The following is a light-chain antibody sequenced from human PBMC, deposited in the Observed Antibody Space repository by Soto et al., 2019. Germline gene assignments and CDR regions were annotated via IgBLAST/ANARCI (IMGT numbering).Light chain of an antibody. CDR3: ATWNDGVFA. CDR1: TSNIGRST. Sequence: QSVLTQPPSASGTPGQRVTISCSGSTSNIGRSTVSWYQQFPGAAPKLLIYSNTQRPLGVPVRFSGSKSDTSASLAISGLQSEDEADYYCATWNDGVFAFGIGTKVTVL. V-gene: IGLV1-44*01. CDR2: SNT. J-gene: IGLJ1*01.